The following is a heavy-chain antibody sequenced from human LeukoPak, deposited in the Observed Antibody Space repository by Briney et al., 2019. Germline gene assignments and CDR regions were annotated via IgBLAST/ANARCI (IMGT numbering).Heavy chain of an antibody. V-gene: IGHV4-59*01. CDR3: ASTFRTGTTTRAFDY. D-gene: IGHD1-1*01. CDR2: IYYSGST. Sequence: PSETLSLTCTVSGGSISSYYWSWIRQPPGKGLEWIGYIYYSGSTNYNPSLKSRVTISVDTSKNQSSLKLSSVTAADTAVYYCASTFRTGTTTRAFDYWGQGTLVTVSS. J-gene: IGHJ4*02. CDR1: GGSISSYY.